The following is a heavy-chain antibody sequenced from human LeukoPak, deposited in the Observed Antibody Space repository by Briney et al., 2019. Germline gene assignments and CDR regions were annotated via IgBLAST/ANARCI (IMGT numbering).Heavy chain of an antibody. V-gene: IGHV3-30*04. CDR1: GFTFSSYA. CDR3: AREMDWNDLPLGY. J-gene: IGHJ4*02. Sequence: PGRSLRLSCAASGFTFSSYAMHWVRQAPGKGLEWVAVISYDGSNKYYADSVKGRFTISRDNSKNTLYLQMNSLRAEDTAVYYCAREMDWNDLPLGYWGQGTLVTVSS. CDR2: ISYDGSNK. D-gene: IGHD1-1*01.